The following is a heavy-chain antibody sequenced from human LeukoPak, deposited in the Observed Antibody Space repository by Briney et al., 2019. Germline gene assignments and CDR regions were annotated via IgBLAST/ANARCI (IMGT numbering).Heavy chain of an antibody. V-gene: IGHV1-24*01. J-gene: IGHJ1*01. D-gene: IGHD2-21*02. CDR1: GYTLTELS. CDR3: ATESLEVVTAIGLQH. Sequence: GASVKVSCKVSGYTLTELSMHWVRQAPGKGLEWMGGFDPEDGETIYAQKFQGRVTMTEDTSTDTAYMELSSLRSEDAAVYYCATESLEVVTAIGLQHWGQGTLVTVSS. CDR2: FDPEDGET.